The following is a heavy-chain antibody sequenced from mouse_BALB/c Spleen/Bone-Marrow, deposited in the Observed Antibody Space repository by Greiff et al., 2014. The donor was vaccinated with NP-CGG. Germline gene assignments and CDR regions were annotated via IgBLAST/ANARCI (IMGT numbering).Heavy chain of an antibody. CDR3: ARGYGSSSYDTDY. CDR1: GYTFTNYW. CDR2: IYPGGGYT. D-gene: IGHD1-1*01. J-gene: IGHJ4*01. Sequence: VQLQQSGAELVRPGTSVKMSCKAAGYTFTNYWIGWVEQRPGHGLEWIGDIYPGGGYTNYNEKFKGKATLTADTSSSTAYMQLSSLTSEDSAIYYCARGYGSSSYDTDYWGQGTSVTVSS. V-gene: IGHV1-63*02.